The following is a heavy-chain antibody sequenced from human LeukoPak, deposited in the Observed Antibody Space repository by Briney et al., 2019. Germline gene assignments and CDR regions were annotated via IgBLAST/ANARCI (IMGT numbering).Heavy chain of an antibody. CDR2: ISYDGSNK. Sequence: GGSLRLSCAASGFTFSSYAMHWVRQAPGKGLEWVAVISYDGSNKYYADSVKGRFTISRDNSKNTLHLQMNSLRAEDTAVYYCARGENYYDSSATWGGYFDYWGQGTLVTVSS. CDR3: ARGENYYDSSATWGGYFDY. J-gene: IGHJ4*02. D-gene: IGHD3-22*01. CDR1: GFTFSSYA. V-gene: IGHV3-30-3*01.